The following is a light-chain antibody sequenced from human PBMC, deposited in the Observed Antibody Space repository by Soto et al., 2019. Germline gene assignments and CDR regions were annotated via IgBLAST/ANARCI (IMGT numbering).Light chain of an antibody. CDR3: QQYNDWPFT. V-gene: IGKV3-15*01. Sequence: EIVMTQSPGTLSVSPGERATLSCRASQSVSVNLAWYQQKPGQAPRLLIYGVSTRATSIPARFSGSESGTEFTLTISSLQSEDFAVYYCQQYNDWPFTFGAGTKVDIK. CDR1: QSVSVN. J-gene: IGKJ3*01. CDR2: GVS.